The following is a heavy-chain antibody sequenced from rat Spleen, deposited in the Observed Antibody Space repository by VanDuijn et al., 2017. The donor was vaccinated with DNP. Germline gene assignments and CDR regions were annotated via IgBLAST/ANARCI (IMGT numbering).Heavy chain of an antibody. CDR1: GFTFSDYA. CDR3: ARHPQTTGIPDY. V-gene: IGHV5-17*01. Sequence: EVQLVESGGGLVQPGNSLKLSCAASGFTFSDYAMAWVRQSPKKGLEWVATIIYDGSSTYYPDSVKGRFTISRDNAKNTQYLQMDSLRSEDTATYYCARHPQTTGIPDYWGQGVMVTVSS. J-gene: IGHJ2*01. D-gene: IGHD1-7*01. CDR2: IIYDGSST.